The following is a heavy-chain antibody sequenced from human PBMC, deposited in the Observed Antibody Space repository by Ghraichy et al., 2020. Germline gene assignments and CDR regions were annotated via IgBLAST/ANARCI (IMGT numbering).Heavy chain of an antibody. CDR2: IKQDGSEK. Sequence: GGSLRLSCAASGFTFSSYWMSWVRQAPGKGLEWVANIKQDGSEKYYVDSVKGRFTISRDNAKNSLYLQMNSLRAEDTAVYYCAREPTDFWRGYYKLLHSHLRRLVGAPPFDYWGQGPLVTVSS. D-gene: IGHD3-3*01. CDR1: GFTFSSYW. J-gene: IGHJ4*02. V-gene: IGHV3-7*03. CDR3: AREPTDFWRGYYKLLHSHLRRLVGAPPFDY.